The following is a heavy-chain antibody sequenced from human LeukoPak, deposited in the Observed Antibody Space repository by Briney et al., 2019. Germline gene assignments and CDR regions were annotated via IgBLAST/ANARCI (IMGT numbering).Heavy chain of an antibody. V-gene: IGHV4-59*12. CDR1: GGSISSYY. J-gene: IGHJ4*02. Sequence: SETLSLTCTVSGGSISSYYWSWIRQPPGKGLEWIGYIYYSGSTNYNPSLKSRVTISVDTSKNQFSLKLSSVTAADTAVYYCARGGRALYSSSWYMVYWGQGTLVTVSS. CDR2: IYYSGST. CDR3: ARGGRALYSSSWYMVY. D-gene: IGHD6-13*01.